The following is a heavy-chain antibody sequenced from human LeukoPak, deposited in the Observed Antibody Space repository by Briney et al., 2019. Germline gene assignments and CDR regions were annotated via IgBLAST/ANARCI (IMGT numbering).Heavy chain of an antibody. CDR2: LYSGGGT. D-gene: IGHD1-14*01. V-gene: IGHV3-53*01. Sequence: GDSLRLSCPASGFTVSSNYMTWVRQAPGKGLEWVSILYSGGGTSFADSVKGRFTISRDNSKNTLYLQMNSLRVEDTAVYYCANREGAGQAHFDYWGQGTLVTVSS. CDR3: ANREGAGQAHFDY. J-gene: IGHJ4*02. CDR1: GFTVSSNY.